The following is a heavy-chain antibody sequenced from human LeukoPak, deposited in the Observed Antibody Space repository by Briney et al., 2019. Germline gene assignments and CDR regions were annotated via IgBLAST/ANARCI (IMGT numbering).Heavy chain of an antibody. CDR3: ARARGCSSTSCLNWFDP. CDR2: IYHSGST. CDR1: GYSISSGYY. V-gene: IGHV4-38-2*02. D-gene: IGHD2-2*01. J-gene: IGHJ5*02. Sequence: SETLSLTCTVSGYSISSGYYWGWIRQPPGKGLEWIGSIYHSGSTYYNPSLKSRVTISVDTSKNQFSLKLSSVTAADTAVYYCARARGCSSTSCLNWFDPWGQGTLVTVSS.